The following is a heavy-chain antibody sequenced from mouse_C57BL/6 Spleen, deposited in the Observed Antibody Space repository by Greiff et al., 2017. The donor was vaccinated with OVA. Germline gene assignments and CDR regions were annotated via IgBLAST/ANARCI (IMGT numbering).Heavy chain of an antibody. J-gene: IGHJ1*03. Sequence: VQLQQSGPELVKPGASVKIPCKASGYTFTDYNMDWVKQSHGKSLEWIGDINPNNGGTIYNQKFKGKATLTVDKSSSTAYMELRSLTSEDSAVYYCARSGEGYGNWYFDVWGTGTTVTVSS. CDR1: GYTFTDYN. V-gene: IGHV1-18*01. D-gene: IGHD2-1*01. CDR3: ARSGEGYGNWYFDV. CDR2: INPNNGGT.